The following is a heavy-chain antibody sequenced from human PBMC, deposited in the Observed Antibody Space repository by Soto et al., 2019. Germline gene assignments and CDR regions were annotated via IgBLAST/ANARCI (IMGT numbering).Heavy chain of an antibody. V-gene: IGHV1-69*13. CDR1: GDTLSHYG. Sequence: GASVKVSCKASGDTLSHYGVSWVRQVPGKGLEWMGGTTAILGTRDYAQRFQGRMTITSDESTTTSYMELNSLTSDDTAVYYCGAGDSSDTGDHWGQGTLVTVSS. CDR3: GAGDSSDTGDH. J-gene: IGHJ4*02. D-gene: IGHD5-18*01. CDR2: TTAILGTR.